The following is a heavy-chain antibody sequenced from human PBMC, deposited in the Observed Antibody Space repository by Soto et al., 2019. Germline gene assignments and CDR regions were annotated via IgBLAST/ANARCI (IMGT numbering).Heavy chain of an antibody. D-gene: IGHD6-19*01. J-gene: IGHJ4*02. CDR3: ASSADSSGWYYFEY. CDR2: IIPIFGTA. CDR1: GGSFRSYA. V-gene: IGHV1-69*12. Sequence: QVQLVQAGVEVKKPGSSVKVSYKASGGSFRSYAISWVRQAPGQGLAWMGGIIPIFGTANYAQNFQGRVTITADESTSTVYLDLSSLRSEDTAVYYCASSADSSGWYYFEYWGQGTRVTVSS.